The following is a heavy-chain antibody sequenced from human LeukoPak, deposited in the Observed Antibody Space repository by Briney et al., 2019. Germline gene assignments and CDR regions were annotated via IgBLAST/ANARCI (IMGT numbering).Heavy chain of an antibody. J-gene: IGHJ4*02. V-gene: IGHV4-4*09. CDR2: IYTSGST. Sequence: SETLSLTCTVSGGSISNYYWAWIRQPPGKGLEWIGYIYTSGSTNYNPSLKSRVTISVDTSKNQFSLKLSSVTAADTGVYYCARDRRTARYSSRHFDYWGEGTLVTVSS. CDR3: ARDRRTARYSSRHFDY. D-gene: IGHD6-13*01. CDR1: GGSISNYY.